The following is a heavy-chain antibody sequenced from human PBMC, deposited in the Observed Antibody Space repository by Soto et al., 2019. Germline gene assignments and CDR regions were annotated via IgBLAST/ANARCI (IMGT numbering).Heavy chain of an antibody. D-gene: IGHD6-13*01. J-gene: IGHJ4*02. Sequence: PSETLSLTCAVSGDSVSSRFWWSWVRQSPGKGLDWFGEIYHSGSANYNPSLKSRVTMSVDNSKNQFSLNLNSVTAADTAVYYCARYNAASGTYYFDYWGQGTLVTAPQ. V-gene: IGHV4-4*02. CDR1: GDSVSSRFW. CDR3: ARYNAASGTYYFDY. CDR2: IYHSGSA.